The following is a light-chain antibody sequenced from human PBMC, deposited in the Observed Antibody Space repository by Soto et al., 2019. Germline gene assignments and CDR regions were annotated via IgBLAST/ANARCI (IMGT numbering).Light chain of an antibody. J-gene: IGLJ3*02. Sequence: QSVLTQPPSASGTPGQRVTISCSGSSSNIGSNTVNWYQQLPGTAPKLLIYSNNQRPSGVPDRFSGSKSGTSASLAISGLQSEDEADEYCAAWDDSLNGGVFGGGTKLTVL. CDR1: SSNIGSNT. CDR2: SNN. V-gene: IGLV1-44*01. CDR3: AAWDDSLNGGV.